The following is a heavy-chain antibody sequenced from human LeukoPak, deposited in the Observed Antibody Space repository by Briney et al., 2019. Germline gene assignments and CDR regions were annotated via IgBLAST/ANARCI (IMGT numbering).Heavy chain of an antibody. CDR3: AWGYCSGTSCYMFDS. D-gene: IGHD2-2*01. CDR2: ISSSKTYI. Sequence: PGGSLRLSCAGSGFNFIDNSMPWVRQAPGRGLEWVSSISSSKTYIYYRDSVKGRFTISRDNAKNSLFLQMNSLRVEDTAVYFCAWGYCSGTSCYMFDSWGQGTRVIVSS. V-gene: IGHV3-21*01. CDR1: GFNFIDNS. J-gene: IGHJ4*02.